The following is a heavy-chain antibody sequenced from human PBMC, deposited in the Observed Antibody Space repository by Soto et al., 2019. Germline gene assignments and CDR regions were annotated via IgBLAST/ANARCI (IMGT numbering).Heavy chain of an antibody. Sequence: EVQLVESGGGRVQPGGSLRLSCAATGFTFTNHWMHWVSQAPGKGLVWVSRSNSDGITTFYADSVRGRFTISRDNARTTVFLQMNSLRGEDTGVYYCARGIQWRYGMDVWGQGTTVTVSS. V-gene: IGHV3-74*01. CDR1: GFTFTNHW. CDR3: ARGIQWRYGMDV. CDR2: SNSDGITT. D-gene: IGHD6-19*01. J-gene: IGHJ6*02.